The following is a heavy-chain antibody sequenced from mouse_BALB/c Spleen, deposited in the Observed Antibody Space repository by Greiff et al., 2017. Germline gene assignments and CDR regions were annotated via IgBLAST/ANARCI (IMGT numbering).Heavy chain of an antibody. Sequence: EVQGVESGGGLVKPGGSLKLSCAASGFTFSSYAMSWVRQTPEKRLEWVASISSGGSTYYPDSVKGRFTISRDNARNILYLQMSSLRSEDTAMYYCARGFGSRLYYFDYWGQGTTLTVSS. D-gene: IGHD1-1*01. V-gene: IGHV5-6-5*01. CDR3: ARGFGSRLYYFDY. CDR1: GFTFSSYA. CDR2: ISSGGST. J-gene: IGHJ2*01.